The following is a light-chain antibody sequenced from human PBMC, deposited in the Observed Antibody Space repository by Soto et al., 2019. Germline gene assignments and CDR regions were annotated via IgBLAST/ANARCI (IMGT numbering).Light chain of an antibody. V-gene: IGLV1-44*01. J-gene: IGLJ3*02. CDR3: AAWHDSLNGPV. CDR1: SANIGGNP. CDR2: NNN. Sequence: QSVLTQPPSASGTPGQRVTISCSGSSANIGGNPVNWYQQLPGTAPKLLIYNNNQRPSGVPDRFSGSTSGTSASLAISGRQSEDEADYYCAAWHDSLNGPVFGGGTKLTVL.